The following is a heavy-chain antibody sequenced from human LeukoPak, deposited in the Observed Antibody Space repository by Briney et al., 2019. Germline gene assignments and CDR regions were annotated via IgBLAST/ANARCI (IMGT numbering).Heavy chain of an antibody. CDR2: INSDGSST. D-gene: IGHD3-22*01. J-gene: IGHJ4*02. CDR3: ARGPDSWDY. V-gene: IGHV3-74*01. Sequence: LPGGSLRLSCAASGFTVSSDYMSWVRQAPGKGLVWVSRINSDGSSTSYADSVKGRFTISRDNAKNSLYLQMNSLRAEDTAVYYCARGPDSWDYWGQGTLVTVSS. CDR1: GFTVSSDY.